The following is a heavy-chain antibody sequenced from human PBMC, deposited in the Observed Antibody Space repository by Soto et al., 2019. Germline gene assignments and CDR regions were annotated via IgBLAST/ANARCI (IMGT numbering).Heavy chain of an antibody. CDR3: ARDNWKAKRHYYDSSGYSAPGY. CDR2: ISYDGSNK. V-gene: IGHV3-30-3*01. J-gene: IGHJ4*02. D-gene: IGHD3-22*01. Sequence: GGSLRLSCAASGFTFSSYAMHWVRQAPGKGLEWVAVISYDGSNKYYADSVKGRFTISRDNSKNTLYLQMNSLRAEDTAVYYCARDNWKAKRHYYDSSGYSAPGYWGQGTLVTVSS. CDR1: GFTFSSYA.